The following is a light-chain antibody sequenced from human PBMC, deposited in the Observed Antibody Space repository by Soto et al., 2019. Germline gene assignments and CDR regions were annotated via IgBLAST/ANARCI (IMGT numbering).Light chain of an antibody. CDR3: QQRSNWPPKIT. CDR2: DAS. CDR1: QSVSIY. J-gene: IGKJ5*01. Sequence: EIVLAQSPATLSLSPGERATLSCRASQSVSIYLAWYQQKPCQAPRLLIYDASNGATGIPARFSGSGSGTDFTLTISSLEPEDFAVYYCQQRSNWPPKITFGQGTRLEIK. V-gene: IGKV3-11*01.